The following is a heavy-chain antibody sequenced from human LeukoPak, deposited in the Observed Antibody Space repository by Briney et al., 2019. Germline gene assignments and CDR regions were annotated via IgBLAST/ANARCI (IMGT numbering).Heavy chain of an antibody. CDR3: TRDRSRAEDD. V-gene: IGHV3-7*01. Sequence: PGGSLRLSCAACGFTFSGHWVSWVRQARGKGLEWVANINQGGSDKYYVDSVKGRFTISRDNDNNLLYLQMNSLRGEDTAVYYCTRDRSRAEDDWGQGTLVTVSS. CDR2: INQGGSDK. CDR1: GFTFSGHW. D-gene: IGHD1-14*01. J-gene: IGHJ4*02.